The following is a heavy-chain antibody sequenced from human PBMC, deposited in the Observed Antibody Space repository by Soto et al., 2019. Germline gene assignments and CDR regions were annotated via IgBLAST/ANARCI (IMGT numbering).Heavy chain of an antibody. CDR3: ASPGAAVPMEVGV. J-gene: IGHJ6*04. Sequence: QVQLVESGGGVVQPGRSLRLSCAASGFTFSSYGMHWVRQAPGKGLEWVAVIWYDGSNKYYADSVKGRFTISRDNSKNTLYLQINSLSAEDTAVYYCASPGAAVPMEVGVWGKGTTVTVSS. V-gene: IGHV3-33*01. D-gene: IGHD1-1*01. CDR1: GFTFSSYG. CDR2: IWYDGSNK.